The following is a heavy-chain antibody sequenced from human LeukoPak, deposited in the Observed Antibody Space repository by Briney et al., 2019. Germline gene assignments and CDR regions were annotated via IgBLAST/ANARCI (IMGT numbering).Heavy chain of an antibody. Sequence: RPGGSMRLSCAASGFTFSSYGMRWVRQAPGKGLEGVAFIRYDGSNKYYVDSVKGRFTISRDNSKNTLYLQMNSLRAEDTAVYYCAKERGVGAGRTYLLLYYFDYWGQGTLVTVSS. CDR2: IRYDGSNK. CDR3: AKERGVGAGRTYLLLYYFDY. D-gene: IGHD6-13*01. V-gene: IGHV3-30*02. CDR1: GFTFSSYG. J-gene: IGHJ4*02.